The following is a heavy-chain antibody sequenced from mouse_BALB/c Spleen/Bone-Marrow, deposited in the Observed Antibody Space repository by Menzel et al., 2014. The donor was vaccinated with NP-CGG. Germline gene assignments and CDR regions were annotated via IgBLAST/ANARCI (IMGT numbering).Heavy chain of an antibody. CDR3: VQLEDISHAIDN. J-gene: IGHJ4*01. Sequence: VKLMESGAELVRPGSSVKISCKASGYTFSNYWMNWMKQRPGQGLEWIGQIYPGDGDTNYIGKFTGRATLTADKSSSAHSTQRSTASPLSSAVSICVQLEDISHAIDNSGQGTS. CDR2: IYPGDGDT. CDR1: GYTFSNYW. V-gene: IGHV1-80*01. D-gene: IGHD4-1*02.